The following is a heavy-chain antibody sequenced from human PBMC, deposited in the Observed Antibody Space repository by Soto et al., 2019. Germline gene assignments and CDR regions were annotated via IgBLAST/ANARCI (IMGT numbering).Heavy chain of an antibody. J-gene: IGHJ3*02. D-gene: IGHD6-19*01. Sequence: VQLVGSGGGVVQPGRSLRLSCAASGFTFSHYGIHWVRQAPGKGLEWVTIIFYDGSNKYYADSVKSRFTVSRDNSKNTVDMQMNSLSVEDTAVYYCARGNGSVAGAFDIWGQGTMVTVSS. CDR3: ARGNGSVAGAFDI. CDR1: GFTFSHYG. V-gene: IGHV3-33*01. CDR2: IFYDGSNK.